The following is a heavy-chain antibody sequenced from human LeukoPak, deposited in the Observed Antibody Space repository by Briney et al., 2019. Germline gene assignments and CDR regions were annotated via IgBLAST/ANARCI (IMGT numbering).Heavy chain of an antibody. CDR1: GYTFTSYG. J-gene: IGHJ6*03. CDR3: ARDGGSSWYHTYSYYYYYYMDD. CDR2: ISAYNGNT. D-gene: IGHD6-13*01. V-gene: IGHV1-18*01. Sequence: ASVKVSCKASGYTFTSYGISWVRQAPGQGLEWMGWISAYNGNTNYAQKLQGRVTMTTDTSTSTAYMELRSLRSDDTAVYYCARDGGSSWYHTYSYYYYYYMDDWGKGTTVTVSS.